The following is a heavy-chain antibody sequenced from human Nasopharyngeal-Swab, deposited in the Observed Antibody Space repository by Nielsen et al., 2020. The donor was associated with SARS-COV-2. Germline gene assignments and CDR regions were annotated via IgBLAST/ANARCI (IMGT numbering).Heavy chain of an antibody. D-gene: IGHD6-19*01. V-gene: IGHV1-58*01. Sequence: WVRQAPGQRLEWIGWIAVGSGNTNYAQKFQERVTITRDMSTSTAYMELSSLRSEDTAVYYCAATVAGMGSYGDWGQGTLVTVSS. CDR3: AATVAGMGSYGD. J-gene: IGHJ4*02. CDR2: IAVGSGNT.